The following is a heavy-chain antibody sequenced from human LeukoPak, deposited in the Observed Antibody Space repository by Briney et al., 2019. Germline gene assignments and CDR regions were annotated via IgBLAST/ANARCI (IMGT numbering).Heavy chain of an antibody. Sequence: GGSLRLSCVASGFAFSDDSMNWVRQPPGKGLEWVSAISGSGGSTYYADSVKGRFTISRDNSKNTLYLQMNSLRAEDTAVYYCAKDPSHYYDSSGYYYGGSYYYGMDVWGQGTTVTVSS. CDR1: GFAFSDDS. CDR3: AKDPSHYYDSSGYYYGGSYYYGMDV. CDR2: ISGSGGST. D-gene: IGHD3-22*01. V-gene: IGHV3-23*01. J-gene: IGHJ6*02.